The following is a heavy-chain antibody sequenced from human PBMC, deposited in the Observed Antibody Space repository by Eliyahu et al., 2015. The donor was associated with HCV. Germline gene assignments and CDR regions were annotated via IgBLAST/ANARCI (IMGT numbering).Heavy chain of an antibody. J-gene: IGHJ6*03. CDR3: ARAETKYYYYFYMDV. D-gene: IGHD2-8*01. CDR2: INSDGTTT. V-gene: IGHV3-74*01. Sequence: EVQLVESGGGLVQPGGSLXLSCAASGLXFXPYWMHWGRQAPGKGLVWVSRINSDGTTTNYADSVKGRFTISRDNAKNTLYLQMNSLRAEDTAVYYCARAETKYYYYFYMDVWGKGTTVTVSS. CDR1: GLXFXPYW.